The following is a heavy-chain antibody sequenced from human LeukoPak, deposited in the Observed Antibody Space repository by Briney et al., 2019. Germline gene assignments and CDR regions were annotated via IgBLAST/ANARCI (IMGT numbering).Heavy chain of an antibody. D-gene: IGHD6-13*01. V-gene: IGHV4-59*01. CDR1: GGSISSYY. Sequence: PSETLSLTCTVSGGSISSYYWSWIRQPPGKGLEWIGYIYYSGSTNYNPSLKSRVIISVDTSKNQFSLKLSSVTAADTAVYYCARTLYSSSWLYDYWGQGTLVTVSS. CDR2: IYYSGST. J-gene: IGHJ4*02. CDR3: ARTLYSSSWLYDY.